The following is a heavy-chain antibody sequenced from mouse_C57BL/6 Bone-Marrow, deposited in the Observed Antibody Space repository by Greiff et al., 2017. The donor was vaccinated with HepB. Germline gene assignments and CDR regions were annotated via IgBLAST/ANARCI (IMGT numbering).Heavy chain of an antibody. V-gene: IGHV2-2*01. CDR1: GFSLTSYG. Sequence: VQLVESGPGLVQPSQSLSITCTVSGFSLTSYGVHWVRQSPGKGLEWLGVIWSGGSTDYNAAFISRLSISKDNSKSQVFFKMNSLQADDTAIYYCASKTWFAYCGQGTLVTVSA. CDR2: IWSGGST. J-gene: IGHJ3*01. CDR3: ASKTWFAY.